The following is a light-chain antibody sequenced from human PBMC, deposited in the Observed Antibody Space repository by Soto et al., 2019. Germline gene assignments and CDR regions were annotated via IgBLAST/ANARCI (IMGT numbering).Light chain of an antibody. Sequence: DFVMTETPPSLSVAPGQPASISCKSSQSLLHITGETFLFWYLQKPGQSPQLXIYEVSTRVSGVPDRFSGSGSGTEFTLEISRVETDDVGIYYCMQSTQLPPTVGQGTRLEI. V-gene: IGKV2D-29*02. J-gene: IGKJ5*01. CDR1: QSLLHITGETF. CDR3: MQSTQLPPT. CDR2: EVS.